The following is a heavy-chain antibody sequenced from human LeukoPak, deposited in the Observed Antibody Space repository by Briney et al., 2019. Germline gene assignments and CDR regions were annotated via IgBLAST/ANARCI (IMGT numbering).Heavy chain of an antibody. Sequence: GASVKVSCKTSGGTFSNYAINWVRQAPGQGLEWMGRIIPMFGVANYAQKFQGRVTITADKSTSTAYMELSSLRSEDTAVYYCARGHSADYCGGDCYTHFDFWGQGTPVTVSS. J-gene: IGHJ4*02. CDR2: IIPMFGVA. CDR1: GGTFSNYA. D-gene: IGHD2-21*02. CDR3: ARGHSADYCGGDCYTHFDF. V-gene: IGHV1-69*04.